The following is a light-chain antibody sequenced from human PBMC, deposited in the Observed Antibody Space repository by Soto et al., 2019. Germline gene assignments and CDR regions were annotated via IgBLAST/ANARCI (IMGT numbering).Light chain of an antibody. CDR2: EVN. Sequence: QSALTQPASVSGSPGQSITISCTGISSDLGGYNSVSWYQHQPGKAPQLILYEVNNRHSGVTNRLSGSKPGNTASLTISGLQAEDEADYYCSSYKSSSTFFGGGTKLTV. CDR3: SSYKSSSTF. V-gene: IGLV2-14*01. J-gene: IGLJ2*01. CDR1: SSDLGGYNS.